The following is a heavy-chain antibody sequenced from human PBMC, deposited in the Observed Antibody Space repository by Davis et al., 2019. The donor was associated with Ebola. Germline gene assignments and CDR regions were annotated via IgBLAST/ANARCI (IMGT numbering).Heavy chain of an antibody. D-gene: IGHD1-26*01. J-gene: IGHJ3*02. V-gene: IGHV4-34*01. CDR3: ARGLPWGYSAAFDI. CDR2: INHSGST. CDR1: GGSFSGYY. Sequence: SETLSLTCAAYGGSFSGYYWSWIRQPPGKGLEWIGEINHSGSTNYNPSLKSRVTISVDTSKNQFSLKLSSVTAADTAVYYCARGLPWGYSAAFDIWGQGTMVTVSS.